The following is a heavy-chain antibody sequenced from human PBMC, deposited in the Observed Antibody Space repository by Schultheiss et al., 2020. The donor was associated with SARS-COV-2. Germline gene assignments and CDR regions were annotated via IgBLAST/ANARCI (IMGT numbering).Heavy chain of an antibody. D-gene: IGHD3-22*01. CDR3: ARDFYYDSSGFDAFDI. CDR2: IYYSGST. J-gene: IGHJ3*02. V-gene: IGHV4-31*11. Sequence: SQTLSLTCAVYGGSFSGYYWSWIRQHPGKGLEWIGYIYYSGSTYYNPSLKSRVTISVDTSKNQFSLKLSSVTAADTAVYYCARDFYYDSSGFDAFDIWGQGTMVTVSS. CDR1: GGSFSGYY.